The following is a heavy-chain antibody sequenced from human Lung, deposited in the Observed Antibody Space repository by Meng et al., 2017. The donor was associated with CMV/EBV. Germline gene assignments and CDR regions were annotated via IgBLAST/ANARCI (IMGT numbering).Heavy chain of an antibody. CDR2: ISAYNGDT. Sequence: ASVKVSXKASGYTFTDYGISWVRQAPGQGLEWMGWISAYNGDTNYARNLRGRVTMTTDTSTTTAYMELRSLRSDDTAVYYCARDLQYCGSTSCYDDCFDPWGQGTLVXVSS. CDR1: GYTFTDYG. J-gene: IGHJ5*02. V-gene: IGHV1-18*01. CDR3: ARDLQYCGSTSCYDDCFDP. D-gene: IGHD2-2*01.